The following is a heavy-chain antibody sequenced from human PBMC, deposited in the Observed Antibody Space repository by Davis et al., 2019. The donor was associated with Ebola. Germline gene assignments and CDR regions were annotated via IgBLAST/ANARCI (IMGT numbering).Heavy chain of an antibody. CDR1: GFTFSSYW. CDR3: ARDGGSYIGSDEFDY. Sequence: GESLKISCAASGFTFSSYWMSWVRQAPGKGLEWVANMKQDGTEKFYVDFVRGRFTISRDNADNSLHLQMNSLRAEDTAVYYCARDGGSYIGSDEFDYWGQGTLVTVSS. D-gene: IGHD2-15*01. V-gene: IGHV3-7*03. J-gene: IGHJ4*02. CDR2: MKQDGTEK.